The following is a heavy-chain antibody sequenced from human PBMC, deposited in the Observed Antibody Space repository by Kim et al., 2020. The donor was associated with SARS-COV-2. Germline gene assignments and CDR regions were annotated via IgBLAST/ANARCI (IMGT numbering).Heavy chain of an antibody. V-gene: IGHV1-69*01. Sequence: QGRVTITADESTSTAYMELSSLRSEDTAVYYCARDLGYYGSGSYYGWFDPWGQGTLVTVSS. D-gene: IGHD3-10*01. CDR3: ARDLGYYGSGSYYGWFDP. J-gene: IGHJ5*02.